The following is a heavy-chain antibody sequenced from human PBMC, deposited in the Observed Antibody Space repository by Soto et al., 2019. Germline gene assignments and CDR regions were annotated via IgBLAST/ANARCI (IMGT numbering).Heavy chain of an antibody. CDR2: IYHSGSS. CDR3: ARAMTTVTTIDY. CDR1: GGSISSGGYS. D-gene: IGHD4-17*01. V-gene: IGHV4-30-2*01. Sequence: SETLSLTCAVSGGSISSGGYSWSWIRQPPGKGLEWIGYIYHSGSSYYNSSLKSRVTISVDRSKNQFSLKLSSVTAADTAVYYCARAMTTVTTIDYWGQGTLVTVSS. J-gene: IGHJ4*02.